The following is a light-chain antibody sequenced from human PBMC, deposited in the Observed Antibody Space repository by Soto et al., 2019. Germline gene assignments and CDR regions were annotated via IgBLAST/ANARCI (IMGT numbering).Light chain of an antibody. CDR1: YSNIGIND. J-gene: IGLJ2*01. Sequence: QSVLTQPPSASGTPGQRVTVSCSGTYSNIGINDVHWYRQLSGTAPQILIYDTSQRATGVPDRFSGSRSGTSASLVISGLHTEHEADYHCAAWDDSLNGPAFGGGTKLTVL. CDR3: AAWDDSLNGPA. CDR2: DTS. V-gene: IGLV1-44*01.